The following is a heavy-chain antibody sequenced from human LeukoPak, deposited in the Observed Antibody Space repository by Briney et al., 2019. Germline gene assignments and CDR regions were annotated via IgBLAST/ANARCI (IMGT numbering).Heavy chain of an antibody. D-gene: IGHD1-26*01. CDR1: GFTFSNAW. CDR3: ARTPTGSYYPGYFDY. Sequence: GGSLRLSCAASGFTFSNAWMSWVRQAPGRGLVWVSHINSDGSSTTYVDPVKGRFTISRDNSKNTVYLQMNSLRVEDTALYYCARTPTGSYYPGYFDYWGQGTRVTVSS. V-gene: IGHV3-74*01. CDR2: INSDGSST. J-gene: IGHJ4*02.